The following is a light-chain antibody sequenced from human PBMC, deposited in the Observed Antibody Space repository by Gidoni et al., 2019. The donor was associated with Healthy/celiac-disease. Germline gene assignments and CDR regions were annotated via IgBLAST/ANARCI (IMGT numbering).Light chain of an antibody. CDR1: QNVLYSSNNKNY. V-gene: IGKV4-1*01. J-gene: IGKJ3*01. CDR2: WAS. Sequence: DIVMTQSPDSLDVSLGERATINCKSSQNVLYSSNNKNYLAWYQQKPGQPPKLLIYWASTRESGVPDRFSGSGSGTDFTLTISSLQAEDVAVYYCQQYYSTPMTFXPXTKVDIK. CDR3: QQYYSTPMT.